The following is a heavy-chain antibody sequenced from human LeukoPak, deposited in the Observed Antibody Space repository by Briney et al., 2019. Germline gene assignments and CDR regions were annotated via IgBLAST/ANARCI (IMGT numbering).Heavy chain of an antibody. Sequence: GGSLRLSCAASEFTVSVNYMSWVRQAPGKGLVWVSRINSVGSSTSYADSVKGRFTISRDNAKNTLYLQMNILRAEDTAVYYCARDNFGSESSGFDYWGQGTLVTVSS. D-gene: IGHD3-10*01. CDR1: EFTVSVNY. J-gene: IGHJ4*02. CDR2: INSVGSST. V-gene: IGHV3-74*01. CDR3: ARDNFGSESSGFDY.